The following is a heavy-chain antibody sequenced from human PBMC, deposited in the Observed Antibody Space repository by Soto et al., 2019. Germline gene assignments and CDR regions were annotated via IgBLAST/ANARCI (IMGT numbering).Heavy chain of an antibody. V-gene: IGHV3-30*18. J-gene: IGHJ6*02. CDR2: ISHDGSNK. CDR3: AKDTYSSSSIYGMDV. Sequence: LRLSCAASGFTFSGFTFSSYGLHWVRQAPGKGLEWVAVISHDGSNKYYADSVKGRFTISRDASKNTLYLQMNSLRGEDAAVYYCAKDTYSSSSIYGMDVWGQGTTVTVSS. D-gene: IGHD6-6*01. CDR1: GFTFSGFTFSSYG.